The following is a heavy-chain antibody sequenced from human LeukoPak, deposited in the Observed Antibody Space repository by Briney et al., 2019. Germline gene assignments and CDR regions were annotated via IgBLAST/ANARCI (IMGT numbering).Heavy chain of an antibody. CDR3: ARASGWVYFDY. J-gene: IGHJ4*02. V-gene: IGHV3-74*01. CDR1: GFTFSSYW. Sequence: PGGSLRLSCAASGFTFSSYWMHWVRQAPGKGLVWVSRINCDGSSTSYADSVKGRFTISRDNAKNTLYLQMNSLRAEDTAVYYCARASGWVYFDYWGQGTLVTVSS. D-gene: IGHD6-19*01. CDR2: INCDGSST.